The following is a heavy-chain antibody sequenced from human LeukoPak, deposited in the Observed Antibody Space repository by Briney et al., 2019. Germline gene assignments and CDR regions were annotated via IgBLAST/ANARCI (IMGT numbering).Heavy chain of an antibody. D-gene: IGHD3-16*01. CDR3: SRGTDLYKGGNY. Sequence: PSETLSLTXGVYGGSLSGYYLNWIRQSPGKGLEWIGEIHPHGTTFYSPSLKSRVTISLDTSKNQFSLNLLSVTAADTAVYFCSRGTDLYKGGNYWGQGTLVTVSS. CDR1: GGSLSGYY. J-gene: IGHJ4*02. V-gene: IGHV4-34*01. CDR2: IHPHGTT.